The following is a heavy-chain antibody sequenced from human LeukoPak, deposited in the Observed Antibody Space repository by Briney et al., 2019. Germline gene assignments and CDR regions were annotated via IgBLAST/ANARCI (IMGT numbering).Heavy chain of an antibody. V-gene: IGHV3-21*01. CDR2: ISSSSSYI. J-gene: IGHJ4*02. CDR3: ARDYYGSGSYYNPY. CDR1: GFTFSSYS. Sequence: GGSLRLSCAAPGFTFSSYSMNWVRQAPGKGLEWVSSISSSSSYIYYADSVKGRFTISRDNAKNSLYLQMNSLRAEDTAVYYCARDYYGSGSYYNPYWGQGTLVTVSS. D-gene: IGHD3-10*01.